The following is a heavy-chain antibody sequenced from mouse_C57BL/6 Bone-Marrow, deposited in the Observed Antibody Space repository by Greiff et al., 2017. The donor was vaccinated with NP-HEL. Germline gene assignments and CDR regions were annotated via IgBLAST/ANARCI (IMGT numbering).Heavy chain of an antibody. CDR3: ARSFYYYGSSYPFAY. D-gene: IGHD1-1*01. Sequence: EVQLVESGPELVKPGASVKISCKASGYSFTDYNMNWVKQSNGKSLEWIGVINPNYGTTSYNQKFKGKATLTVDQSSSKAYMQLNSLTSEDSAVYDWARSFYYYGSSYPFAYWGQGTLVTVSA. V-gene: IGHV1-39*01. J-gene: IGHJ3*01. CDR2: INPNYGTT. CDR1: GYSFTDYN.